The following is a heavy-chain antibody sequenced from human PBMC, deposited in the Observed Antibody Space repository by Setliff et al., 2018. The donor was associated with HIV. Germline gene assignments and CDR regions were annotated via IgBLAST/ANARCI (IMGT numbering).Heavy chain of an antibody. CDR3: AREHCSGGSCNGFDI. D-gene: IGHD2-15*01. Sequence: PSETLSLTCTVSGGSISTSYWNWIRQPPGKGLDWIAYIYISGTTNYNPSLKSRFTISLDTSRNQFSLKLGSVTAADTAMYYCAREHCSGGSCNGFDIWGQGTMVTVSS. V-gene: IGHV4-4*09. J-gene: IGHJ3*02. CDR1: GGSISTSY. CDR2: IYISGTT.